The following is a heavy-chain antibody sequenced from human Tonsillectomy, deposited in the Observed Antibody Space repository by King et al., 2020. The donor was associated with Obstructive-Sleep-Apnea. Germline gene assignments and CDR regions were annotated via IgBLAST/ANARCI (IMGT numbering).Heavy chain of an antibody. CDR2: ISWNSGAI. Sequence: QLVQSGGGLVQPGRSLRLSCVVSGFTFDDYAMHWVRQAPGKGLEWVSGISWNSGAIVYADSVKDRFTISRDNAKNSLYLQMNSLRPEDTALYYCAKDIGSGSSSWYDPGDYWGHGTLVTVSS. CDR1: GFTFDDYA. J-gene: IGHJ4*01. D-gene: IGHD6-13*01. CDR3: AKDIGSGSSSWYDPGDY. V-gene: IGHV3-9*01.